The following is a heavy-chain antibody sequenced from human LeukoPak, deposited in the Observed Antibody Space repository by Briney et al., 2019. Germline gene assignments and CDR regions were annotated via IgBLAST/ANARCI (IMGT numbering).Heavy chain of an antibody. Sequence: GGSLRLSCAASGFTFDDYARHWVRHAPGKGLEWVSGISWNSGSIGYADSVKGRFAISRDNAKNSLYLQMNSLRAEDTALYYCAKDIATVKLYYFDYWGQGTLVTVSS. D-gene: IGHD4-11*01. CDR1: GFTFDDYA. V-gene: IGHV3-9*01. J-gene: IGHJ4*02. CDR3: AKDIATVKLYYFDY. CDR2: ISWNSGSI.